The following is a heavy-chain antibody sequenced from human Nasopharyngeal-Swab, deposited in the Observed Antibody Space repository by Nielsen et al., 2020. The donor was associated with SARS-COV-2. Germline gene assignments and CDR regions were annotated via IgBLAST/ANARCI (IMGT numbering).Heavy chain of an antibody. CDR3: ARESGGDSGWFDP. D-gene: IGHD5-12*01. CDR1: GGSISSYY. V-gene: IGHV4-59*01. J-gene: IGHJ5*02. CDR2: IYYSGST. Sequence: LSCTVSGGSISSYYWSWIRQPPGKGLEWIGYIYYSGSTNYNPSLKSRVTISVDTSKNQFSLKLSSVTAADTAVYYCARESGGDSGWFDPWGQGTLVTVSS.